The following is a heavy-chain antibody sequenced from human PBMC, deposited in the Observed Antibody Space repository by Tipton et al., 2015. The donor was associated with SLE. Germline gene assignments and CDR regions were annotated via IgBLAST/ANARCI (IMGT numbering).Heavy chain of an antibody. D-gene: IGHD3-3*01. CDR1: GGSISSRNW. Sequence: TLSLTCAVYGGSISSRNWWSWIRQPPGKGLEWIAYIHSSGSTNYNPSLKSRVTISVDTSKNQFSLKLSSVTAADTAVYYCARQGGEWLFYYYGMDVWGQGTTVTVSS. CDR3: ARQGGEWLFYYYGMDV. V-gene: IGHV4-4*02. CDR2: IHSSGST. J-gene: IGHJ6*02.